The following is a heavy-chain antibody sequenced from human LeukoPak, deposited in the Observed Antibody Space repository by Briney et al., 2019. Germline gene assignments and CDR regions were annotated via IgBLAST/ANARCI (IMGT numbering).Heavy chain of an antibody. J-gene: IGHJ4*02. Sequence: ASVKVSCKASGYTFTDYYMHWVRQAPRQGLEWMGWINTHSGGTSYAQKFQGRVTMTRDTSISTGFMELKSLGSDDTAVYYCARSRISAPVDYWGQGTLVTVSS. CDR3: ARSRISAPVDY. D-gene: IGHD6-6*01. CDR1: GYTFTDYY. V-gene: IGHV1-2*02. CDR2: INTHSGGT.